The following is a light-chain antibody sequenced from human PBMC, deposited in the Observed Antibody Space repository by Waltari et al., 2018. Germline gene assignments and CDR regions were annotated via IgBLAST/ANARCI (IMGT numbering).Light chain of an antibody. CDR1: QSISNN. CDR3: QQYNTWPPST. Sequence: EIVMTQSPAALSVSPGERATLSCRASQSISNNLAWYQHKPGQPPRLLISGASTRATGAPARFSGSGSGTEFTLTISSLQSEDSAIYFCQQYNTWPPSTFGQGTKLEIK. CDR2: GAS. V-gene: IGKV3-15*01. J-gene: IGKJ2*02.